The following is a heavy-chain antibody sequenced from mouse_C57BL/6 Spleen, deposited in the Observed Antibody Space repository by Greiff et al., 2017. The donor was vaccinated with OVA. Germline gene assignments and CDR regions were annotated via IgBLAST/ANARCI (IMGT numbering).Heavy chain of an antibody. CDR1: GYAFSSSW. D-gene: IGHD4-1*01. CDR3: ARLTGTLYYAMDY. V-gene: IGHV1-82*01. CDR2: IYPGAGDT. Sequence: QVQLKQSGPELVKPGASVKISCKASGYAFSSSWMNWVKQRPGTGLEWIGRIYPGAGDTNYNGKFKGKATLTADKSSSTAYMQLSSLTSEDSAVYFCARLTGTLYYAMDYWGQGTSVTVSS. J-gene: IGHJ4*01.